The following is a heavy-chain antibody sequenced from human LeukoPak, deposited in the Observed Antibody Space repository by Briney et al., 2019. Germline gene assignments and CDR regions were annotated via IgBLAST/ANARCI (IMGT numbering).Heavy chain of an antibody. CDR3: ARIGTIWNFDY. J-gene: IGHJ4*02. CDR1: GFTFSDHY. Sequence: GGSLRLSCAASGFTFSDHYMDWVRQAPGKGLEWVGRIRNKANSYTTEYAASVKGRFTLSRDDSKNSLYLQMNSLKTEDTAVYYCARIGTIWNFDYWGQGTLVTVSS. D-gene: IGHD1-7*01. CDR2: IRNKANSYTT. V-gene: IGHV3-72*01.